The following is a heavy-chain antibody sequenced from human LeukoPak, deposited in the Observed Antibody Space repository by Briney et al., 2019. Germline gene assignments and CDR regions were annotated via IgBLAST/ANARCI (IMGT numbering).Heavy chain of an antibody. Sequence: QPGGSLRLSCAASGFTFSSYAMHWVRQAPGKGLEWVAVISYDGSNKYYADSVKGRFTISRDNSKNTLYLQMNSLRAEDTAVYYCARDLRDYDFWSGYYYYYYYGMDVWGQGTTVTVSS. CDR2: ISYDGSNK. CDR1: GFTFSSYA. J-gene: IGHJ6*02. V-gene: IGHV3-30-3*01. CDR3: ARDLRDYDFWSGYYYYYYYGMDV. D-gene: IGHD3-3*01.